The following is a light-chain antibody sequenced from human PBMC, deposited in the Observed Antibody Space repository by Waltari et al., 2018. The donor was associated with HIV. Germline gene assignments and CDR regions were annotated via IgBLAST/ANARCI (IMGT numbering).Light chain of an antibody. CDR1: SSDVGGSHY. V-gene: IGLV2-11*01. CDR2: DVS. Sequence: QSALTPPRSVSGSPGPSVTISCTGTSSDVGGSHYVSWYQQPPGKAPKVIIYDVSKWPAGVPDRFSGSKSGNTASLTISGLQAEDEADYYCCSYAGSYSFLFGGGTHLTVL. CDR3: CSYAGSYSFL. J-gene: IGLJ3*02.